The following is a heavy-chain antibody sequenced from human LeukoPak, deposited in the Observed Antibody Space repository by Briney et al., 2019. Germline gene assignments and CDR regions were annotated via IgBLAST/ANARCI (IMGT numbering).Heavy chain of an antibody. CDR2: IYSGGST. V-gene: IGHV3-53*01. Sequence: GGSLRLSCAASGFTVSSNYMSWVRQAPGKGLEWVSVIYSGGSTYYADSVKGRFTISRDNSKNTLYLQMNSLRAEGTAVYYCARVGRWLSDFDYWGQGTLVTVSS. D-gene: IGHD3-22*01. CDR3: ARVGRWLSDFDY. J-gene: IGHJ4*02. CDR1: GFTVSSNY.